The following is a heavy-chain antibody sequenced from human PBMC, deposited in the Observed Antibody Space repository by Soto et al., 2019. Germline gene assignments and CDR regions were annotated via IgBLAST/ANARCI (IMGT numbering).Heavy chain of an antibody. V-gene: IGHV3-23*01. Sequence: EVQLLESGGGLVQPGGSLRLSCAASGFTFSSYAMSWVRQAPGQGLEWVSAISGSGGSTYYADSVKGRFTISRDNSKNTLYLQMNSLRAEDTAVYYCAKGRAYYYYGMDVWGQGTTVTVSS. CDR2: ISGSGGST. CDR1: GFTFSSYA. J-gene: IGHJ6*02. CDR3: AKGRAYYYYGMDV.